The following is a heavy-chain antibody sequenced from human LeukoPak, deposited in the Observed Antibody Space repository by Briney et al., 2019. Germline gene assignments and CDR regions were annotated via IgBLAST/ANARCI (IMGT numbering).Heavy chain of an antibody. D-gene: IGHD1-1*01. CDR1: GYTFTGYY. CDR2: INPNSGGT. V-gene: IGHV1-2*02. CDR3: ASHPLERGFDP. J-gene: IGHJ5*02. Sequence: ASVTVSCKASGYTFTGYYMDWVRQAPGQGLEGMGWINPNSGGTDYAQKFQGRVTMTRDTSISTAYMELSRLRSDDTAVYYCASHPLERGFDPWGQGTLVTVSS.